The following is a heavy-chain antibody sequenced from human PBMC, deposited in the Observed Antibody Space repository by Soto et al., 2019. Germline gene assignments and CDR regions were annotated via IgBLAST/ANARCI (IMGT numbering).Heavy chain of an antibody. CDR2: VYHTGTT. CDR3: ARDMSGGSSWY. V-gene: IGHV4-59*01. J-gene: IGHJ2*01. Sequence: PSETLSLTCTVSGDSIRSSYWSWVRQPPGRGLEWIGYVYHTGTTNSNPSLKSRVTISPDTSKNLFSLKLISVTPADTAVYFCARDMSGGSSWY. D-gene: IGHD6-13*01. CDR1: GDSIRSSY.